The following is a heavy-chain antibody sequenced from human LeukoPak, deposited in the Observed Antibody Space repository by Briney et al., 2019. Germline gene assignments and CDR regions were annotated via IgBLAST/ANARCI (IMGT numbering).Heavy chain of an antibody. J-gene: IGHJ4*02. D-gene: IGHD6-19*01. V-gene: IGHV3-7*01. Sequence: GGSLRLSCAASGFIFSSYWMSWVRQAPGKGLEWVANIKQDGSEKYYVDSVKGRFTISRDNAKNSLYLQMNSLRAEDTAVYYCAREGIQWLGPSDYWGQGTLVTVSS. CDR2: IKQDGSEK. CDR3: AREGIQWLGPSDY. CDR1: GFIFSSYW.